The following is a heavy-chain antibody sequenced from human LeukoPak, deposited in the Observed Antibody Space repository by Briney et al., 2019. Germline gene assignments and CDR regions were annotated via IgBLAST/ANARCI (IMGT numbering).Heavy chain of an antibody. Sequence: PGGSLRLSCAASGFTFSDYGMHWVRRPPGKGLEWVAFIRYDGSNKFYADSVKGRFTISRDNSKNTLYLQMNSLRAEGTAVYYCAKDGDYGSGIFNYWGQGTLVTVSS. J-gene: IGHJ4*02. D-gene: IGHD3-10*01. CDR3: AKDGDYGSGIFNY. CDR1: GFTFSDYG. CDR2: IRYDGSNK. V-gene: IGHV3-30*02.